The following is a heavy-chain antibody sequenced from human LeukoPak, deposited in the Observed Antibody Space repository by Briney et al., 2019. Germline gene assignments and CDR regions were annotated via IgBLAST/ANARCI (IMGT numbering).Heavy chain of an antibody. V-gene: IGHV3-11*01. J-gene: IGHJ6*03. Sequence: GGSLRLSCAASGFSFSDYYMTWIRQAPGRGLEWVSCINSRGTNIYYADSVKGRFTVSRDNARNSLYLQMSSLRAEDTAVYHCAKTQDSWIGELINYYYYMDVWGKGTTVTVSS. CDR1: GFSFSDYY. CDR3: AKTQDSWIGELINYYYYMDV. D-gene: IGHD3-10*01. CDR2: INSRGTNI.